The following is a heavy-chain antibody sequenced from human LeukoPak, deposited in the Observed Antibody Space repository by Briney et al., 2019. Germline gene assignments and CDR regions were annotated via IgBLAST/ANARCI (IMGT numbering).Heavy chain of an antibody. CDR2: IGGSGGST. J-gene: IGHJ6*04. CDR1: GLTFSSYA. V-gene: IGHV3-23*01. CDR3: AKGGYCSSTSCYFGPNYGMDV. Sequence: PGGSLRLSCAASGLTFSSYAMSWVRQAPGKGLEWVSAIGGSGGSTYYADSVKGRFTISRDNSKNTLYLQMNSLRAEDTAVYYCAKGGYCSSTSCYFGPNYGMDVWGKGTTVTVSS. D-gene: IGHD2-2*01.